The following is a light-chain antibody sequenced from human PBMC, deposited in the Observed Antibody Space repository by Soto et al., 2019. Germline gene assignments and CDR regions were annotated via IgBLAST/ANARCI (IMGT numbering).Light chain of an antibody. CDR3: QHYGSSPT. J-gene: IGKJ1*01. CDR1: QSVSSSY. V-gene: IGKV3-20*01. CDR2: GAS. Sequence: EIVLTQSPGTLSLSPGERATLSCRASQSVSSSYLAWYQQKPGQAPRLLIYGASSRATGIPDRFSGSGSGTDFTLIISRLEPEDFAVYFCQHYGSSPTFGQGTKVEIK.